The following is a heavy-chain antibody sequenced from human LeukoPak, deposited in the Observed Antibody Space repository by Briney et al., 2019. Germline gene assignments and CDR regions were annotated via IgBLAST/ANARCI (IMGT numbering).Heavy chain of an antibody. D-gene: IGHD2-21*02. CDR2: ISGSGGST. Sequence: TGGSLRLSCAASGFTFSSYGMSWVRQAPGKGLEWVSAISGSGGSTYYADSVKGRFTISRDNSKNTLYLQMNSLRAEDTAVYYCAKAAYCGGDCLGYYFDYWGQGTLVTVSS. V-gene: IGHV3-23*01. CDR1: GFTFSSYG. J-gene: IGHJ4*02. CDR3: AKAAYCGGDCLGYYFDY.